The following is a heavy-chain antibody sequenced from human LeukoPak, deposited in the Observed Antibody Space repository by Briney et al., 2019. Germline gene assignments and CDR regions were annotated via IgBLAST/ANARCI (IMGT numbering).Heavy chain of an antibody. CDR2: ISGSGGST. CDR1: GFTFSSYA. D-gene: IGHD4-23*01. V-gene: IGHV3-23*01. CDR3: AKDLYGGNSSYFDY. Sequence: PGGSLRLSCAASGFTFSSYAMSWVRQAPGKGLEWVSAISGSGGSTYYADSVKGRFTISRDNSKNTPYLQMNSLRAEDTAVYYCAKDLYGGNSSYFDYWGQGTLVTVSS. J-gene: IGHJ4*02.